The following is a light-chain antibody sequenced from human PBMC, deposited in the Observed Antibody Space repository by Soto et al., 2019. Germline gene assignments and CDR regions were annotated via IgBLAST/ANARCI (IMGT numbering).Light chain of an antibody. V-gene: IGKV3-15*01. CDR2: GAS. CDR1: QSVRSN. Sequence: EIVMTQSPATLSVSPGERATLSCRASQSVRSNLAWYQQKLGQAPRLLIYGASTRATGIPARFSGSGSGTEFTLTISRLEPEDFAVYYCQQYGSSGTFGQGTKVEIK. J-gene: IGKJ1*01. CDR3: QQYGSSGT.